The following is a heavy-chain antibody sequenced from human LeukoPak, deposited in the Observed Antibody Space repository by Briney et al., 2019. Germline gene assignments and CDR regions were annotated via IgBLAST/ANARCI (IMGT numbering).Heavy chain of an antibody. Sequence: SQTLSLTCTVSGGSTSSGSYYWSWIRQPAGKGLEWIGRIYTSGSTNYNPSLKSRVTISVDTSKNQFSLKLSSVTAADTAVYYCATADYGDYFAFDIWGQGTMVTVSS. CDR3: ATADYGDYFAFDI. CDR1: GGSTSSGSYY. CDR2: IYTSGST. D-gene: IGHD4-17*01. J-gene: IGHJ3*02. V-gene: IGHV4-61*02.